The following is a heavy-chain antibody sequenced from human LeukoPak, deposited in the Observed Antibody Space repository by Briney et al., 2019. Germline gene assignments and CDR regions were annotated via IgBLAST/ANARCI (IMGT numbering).Heavy chain of an antibody. CDR3: ARVQLPAPTGWFDP. CDR2: IIPIFGTA. D-gene: IGHD1-1*01. CDR1: GGTFSSYA. V-gene: IGHV1-69*13. J-gene: IGHJ5*02. Sequence: ASVKVSCKASGGTFSSYAISWVRQAPGQGLEWMGGIIPIFGTANYAQKFQGRVTITADESTSTAYMELSSLRSEDTAVYYCARVQLPAPTGWFDPWGQGTLVTVSS.